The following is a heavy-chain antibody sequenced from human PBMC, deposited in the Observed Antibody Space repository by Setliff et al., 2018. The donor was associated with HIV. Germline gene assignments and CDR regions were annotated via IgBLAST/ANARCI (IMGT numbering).Heavy chain of an antibody. J-gene: IGHJ4*02. Sequence: SETLSLTCPVSGGSISSYYWSWIRQPPGKGLEWIGYIYTSGSTNYNTSLKSRVTISVDTSKNQLALKLSSVTAADTAVYYCARHEWAVGALYYFDYWGQGTLVTVSS. D-gene: IGHD1-26*01. CDR2: IYTSGST. CDR1: GGSISSYY. V-gene: IGHV4-4*09. CDR3: ARHEWAVGALYYFDY.